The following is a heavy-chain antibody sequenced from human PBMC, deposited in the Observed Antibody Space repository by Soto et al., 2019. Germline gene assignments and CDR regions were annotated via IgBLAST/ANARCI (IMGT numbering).Heavy chain of an antibody. CDR3: ARHKRDLRFLEWSYYFDY. D-gene: IGHD3-3*01. V-gene: IGHV3-30-3*01. J-gene: IGHJ4*02. CDR1: GFTFSSYA. Sequence: GGSLRLSCAASGFTFSSYAIHLVRQAPGKGLEWVALISYDGSNKYYADSVKGRFTISRDNSKNTLYLQMNSLRAEDTAVYYCARHKRDLRFLEWSYYFDYWGQGTLVTVSS. CDR2: ISYDGSNK.